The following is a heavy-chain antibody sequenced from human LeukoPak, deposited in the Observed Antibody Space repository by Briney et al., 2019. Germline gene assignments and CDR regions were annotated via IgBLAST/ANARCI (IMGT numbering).Heavy chain of an antibody. CDR3: VRPRGYSYDLNPLFDY. Sequence: PGGSLRLSCAASGFTFSSYSMNWVRQAPGKGLEWVSYISSSSSTIYYADSVKGRFTISRDNAKNSLYLQMNSLRAEDTAVYYCVRPRGYSYDLNPLFDYWGQGTLVTVSS. V-gene: IGHV3-48*01. CDR2: ISSSSSTI. J-gene: IGHJ4*02. D-gene: IGHD5-18*01. CDR1: GFTFSSYS.